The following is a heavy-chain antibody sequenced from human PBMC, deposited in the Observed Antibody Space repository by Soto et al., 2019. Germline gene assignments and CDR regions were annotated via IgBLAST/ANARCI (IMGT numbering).Heavy chain of an antibody. J-gene: IGHJ6*02. CDR3: ARDWARYSGYDYYYGMDV. Sequence: QVQLQESGPGLVKPSQTLSLTCNVSGGSISSGDYYWSWIRQPPGKGLEWIGYIYYSGSTYYNPSLKSRVTISVDTSKNQFSLKLSSVTAADTAVYYCARDWARYSGYDYYYGMDVWGQGTTVTVSS. CDR1: GGSISSGDYY. CDR2: IYYSGST. V-gene: IGHV4-30-4*01. D-gene: IGHD5-12*01.